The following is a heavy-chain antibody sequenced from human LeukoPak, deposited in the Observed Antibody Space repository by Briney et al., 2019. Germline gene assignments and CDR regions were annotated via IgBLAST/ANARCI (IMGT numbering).Heavy chain of an antibody. CDR2: IIPILGIA. J-gene: IGHJ4*02. CDR3: ARGFHRLYGSGSYYNPEFDY. CDR1: GYTFTSYA. V-gene: IGHV1-69*04. Sequence: SVKVSCKASGYTFTSYAISWVRQAPGHGLEWMGRIIPILGIANYAQKFQGRVTITADISTSTAYMELSSLRSEDTAVYYCARGFHRLYGSGSYYNPEFDYWGQGTLVTVSS. D-gene: IGHD3-10*01.